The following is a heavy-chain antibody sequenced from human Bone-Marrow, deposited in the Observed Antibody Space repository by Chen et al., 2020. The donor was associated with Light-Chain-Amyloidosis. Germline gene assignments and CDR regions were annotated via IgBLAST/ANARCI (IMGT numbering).Heavy chain of an antibody. V-gene: IGHV3-53*01. Sequence: EVQLVESGGGLIQPGGPLRLSCAASGFTVSSNYMTWVRQAPGKGLEWVSVIYSGDNTYYADSVKGRFTISRDNSKNTLYLQMNSLRAEDAALYYCARDRGSYPGGGYFDYWGQGTLVSVSS. D-gene: IGHD1-26*01. CDR3: ARDRGSYPGGGYFDY. J-gene: IGHJ4*02. CDR2: IYSGDNT. CDR1: GFTVSSNY.